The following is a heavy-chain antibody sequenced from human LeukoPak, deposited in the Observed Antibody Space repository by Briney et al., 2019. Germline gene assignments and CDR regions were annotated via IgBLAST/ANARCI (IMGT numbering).Heavy chain of an antibody. D-gene: IGHD3-9*01. CDR3: ARDGLTGLYYYYYGMDV. CDR2: ISYDGSNK. V-gene: IGHV3-30*14. J-gene: IGHJ6*02. Sequence: PGGSLRLSCAASGFTFSSYAMHWVRQAPGKGLEWVAVISYDGSNKYYADSVKGRFTISRDNSKNTLYLQMNSLRAEDTAVYYCARDGLTGLYYYYYGMDVWGQGTTVTVSS. CDR1: GFTFSSYA.